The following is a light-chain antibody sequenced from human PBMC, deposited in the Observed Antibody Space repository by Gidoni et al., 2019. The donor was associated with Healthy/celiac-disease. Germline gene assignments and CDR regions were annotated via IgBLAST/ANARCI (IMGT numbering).Light chain of an antibody. CDR1: QSLLHSNGYNY. J-gene: IGKJ3*01. Sequence: DIVMTQSPLSLPVTPGEPASISCRSSQSLLHSNGYNYLDWYLQKPGQSPQLLIYLGSNRASGVPDRFSGSGSGTDFTLKISRVEAEDVGVYYCMQALQPSFTFXPXTKVDIK. CDR2: LGS. V-gene: IGKV2-28*01. CDR3: MQALQPSFT.